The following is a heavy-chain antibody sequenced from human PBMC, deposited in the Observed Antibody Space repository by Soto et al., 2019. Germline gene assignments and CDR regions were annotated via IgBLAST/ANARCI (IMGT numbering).Heavy chain of an antibody. D-gene: IGHD1-26*01. J-gene: IGHJ4*02. Sequence: ESGPTLVNPTETLTLTCSVSGFSLTLGRMAVTWIRQPPGKALEWLAHTLSTGETSYATSLKTRVTISKDISKSQVLLTMTNVDPVDTATYFCARIDYTGSPLIDYWGQGTLVTVSS. V-gene: IGHV2-26*01. CDR3: ARIDYTGSPLIDY. CDR1: GFSLTLGRMA. CDR2: TLSTGET.